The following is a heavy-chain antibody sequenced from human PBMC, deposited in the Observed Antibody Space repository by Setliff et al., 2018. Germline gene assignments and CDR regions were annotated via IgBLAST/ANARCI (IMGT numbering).Heavy chain of an antibody. D-gene: IGHD5-18*01. CDR2: IYHNGNT. CDR1: GGSISPYF. Sequence: SETLSLTCTVSGGSISPYFWSWIRQPPGKGLEWIGYIYHNGNTNFNPSLKTRVTMSVDPSKNQFALNLRSVTAADTAVYYCVRDRTAYSYGLDVWAQGTTVPSP. V-gene: IGHV4-59*01. J-gene: IGHJ6*02. CDR3: VRDRTAYSYGLDV.